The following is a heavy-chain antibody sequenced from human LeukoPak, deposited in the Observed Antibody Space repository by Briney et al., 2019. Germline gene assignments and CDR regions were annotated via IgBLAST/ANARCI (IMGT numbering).Heavy chain of an antibody. CDR2: ISYDGTSN. CDR3: ASLMVRGIRDFDH. D-gene: IGHD3-10*01. V-gene: IGHV3-30*04. CDR1: GFTFSEYP. Sequence: GRSLRLSCAASGFTFSEYPMHWVRQAPGKGMEWVAVISYDGTSNYRADSVKGRFTISRDKANNTLYLQMNSLRPEDTAVYFWASLMVRGIRDFDHWGQGTLVTVAS. J-gene: IGHJ4*02.